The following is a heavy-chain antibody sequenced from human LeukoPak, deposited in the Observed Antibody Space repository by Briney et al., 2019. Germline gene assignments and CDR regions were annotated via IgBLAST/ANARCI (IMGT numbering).Heavy chain of an antibody. D-gene: IGHD3-3*01. V-gene: IGHV1-2*02. Sequence: ASVKVSCKASGYTFTGYYMHWVRQAPGQGLEWMGWINPNSGGTNYAQKFQGRVTMTRDTSISTAYMELSRLRSDDTAVYYCARARAGYDFWSGYQYWGQGTLVTVSS. CDR1: GYTFTGYY. CDR3: ARARAGYDFWSGYQY. J-gene: IGHJ4*02. CDR2: INPNSGGT.